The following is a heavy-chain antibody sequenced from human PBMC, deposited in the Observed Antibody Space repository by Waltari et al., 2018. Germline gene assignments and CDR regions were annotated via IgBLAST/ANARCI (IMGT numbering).Heavy chain of an antibody. CDR2: IWHDGTNT. D-gene: IGHD3-3*01. Sequence: QGQLVESGGGVVQPGKSLKLSCAASGFTFRNYGMNWVRQAPGKGLEWVAVIWHDGTNTCHANSVKGRFPISRDKSKETLYLQMSSLRAEDTAIYYCARDVYDYWTGYYIPVAYYGMDVWGQGTAVTVSS. CDR1: GFTFRNYG. V-gene: IGHV3-33*01. CDR3: ARDVYDYWTGYYIPVAYYGMDV. J-gene: IGHJ6*02.